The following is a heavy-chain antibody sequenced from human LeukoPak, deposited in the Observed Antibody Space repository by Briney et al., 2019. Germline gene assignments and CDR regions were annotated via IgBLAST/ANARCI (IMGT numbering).Heavy chain of an antibody. Sequence: SETLSLTCTVSGGSISSSSYYWGWIRQPPGKGLEWIGSIYYSGSTYYNPSLKSRVTISVDTSKNQFSLKLSSVTAADTAVYYCARHELRVPAAILDWFDPWGQGTLVTVSS. J-gene: IGHJ5*02. D-gene: IGHD2-2*02. V-gene: IGHV4-39*01. CDR3: ARHELRVPAAILDWFDP. CDR1: GGSISSSSYY. CDR2: IYYSGST.